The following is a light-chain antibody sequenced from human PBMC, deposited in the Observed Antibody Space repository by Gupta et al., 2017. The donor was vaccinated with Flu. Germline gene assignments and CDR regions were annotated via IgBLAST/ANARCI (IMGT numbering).Light chain of an antibody. CDR3: QHLNTYPLT. CDR2: AAS. Sequence: PSFLSASVGDRVTITCRVSQGISSFLAWYQQKPGKAPKLLIYAASTLQSGVPSRFSGSGSGTEFTLTISSLQPEDFATYYCQHLNTYPLTFGQGTRLEIK. CDR1: QGISSF. J-gene: IGKJ5*01. V-gene: IGKV1-9*01.